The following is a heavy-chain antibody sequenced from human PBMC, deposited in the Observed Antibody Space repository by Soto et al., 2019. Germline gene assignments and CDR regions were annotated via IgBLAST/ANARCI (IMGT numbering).Heavy chain of an antibody. CDR3: AREFCRYYAHSGCEYFQH. J-gene: IGHJ1*01. Sequence: GVLRLSCATSGFTFSSYTMNWVRQAPGKGLEWVSSISRSSSTIYYADSVTGRFTISRDNAKKSLFLQMNSLRDEDTAVYSCAREFCRYYAHSGCEYFQHWGQGTLVTVSS. D-gene: IGHD3-22*01. CDR2: ISRSSSTI. V-gene: IGHV3-48*02. CDR1: GFTFSSYT.